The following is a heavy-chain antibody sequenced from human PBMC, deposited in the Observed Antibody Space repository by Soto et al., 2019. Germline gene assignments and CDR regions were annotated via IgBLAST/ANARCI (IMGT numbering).Heavy chain of an antibody. CDR2: ISYDGSNK. Sequence: GGSLRLSFAASGFTFSSYAMHWVRQAPGKGLEWVAVISYDGSNKYYADSVKGRFTISRDNSKNTLYLQMNSLRAEDTAVYYCASSEMATITYAFDIWGQGTMVTVSS. V-gene: IGHV3-30-3*01. CDR1: GFTFSSYA. J-gene: IGHJ3*02. CDR3: ASSEMATITYAFDI. D-gene: IGHD5-12*01.